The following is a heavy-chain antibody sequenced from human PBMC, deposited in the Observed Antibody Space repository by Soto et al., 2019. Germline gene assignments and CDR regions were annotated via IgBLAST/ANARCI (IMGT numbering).Heavy chain of an antibody. D-gene: IGHD2-8*01. J-gene: IGHJ6*02. CDR2: INHSGST. CDR1: GGSFSGYY. V-gene: IGHV4-34*01. CDR3: ARGSIVLMVYVPYGMDV. Sequence: SETLSLTCAVYGGSFSGYYWSWIRQPPGKGLEWIGEINHSGSTNYNPSLKSRVTISVDTSKNHFSLKLISVTTADTAVYFCARGSIVLMVYVPYGMDVWGQGTTVTVSS.